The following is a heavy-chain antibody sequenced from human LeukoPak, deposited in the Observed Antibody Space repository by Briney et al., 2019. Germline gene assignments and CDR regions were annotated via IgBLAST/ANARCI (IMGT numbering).Heavy chain of an antibody. J-gene: IGHJ4*02. V-gene: IGHV1-18*01. CDR2: ISAYNGNT. D-gene: IGHD2-2*01. Sequence: ASVKVSCMASGYTFTSYGISWVRQAPGQGLEWMGWISAYNGNTNYAQKLQGRVTMTTDTSTSTAYMELRSLRSDDTAVYYCARDLDIVVVPARAPFDYWGQGTLVTVSS. CDR3: ARDLDIVVVPARAPFDY. CDR1: GYTFTSYG.